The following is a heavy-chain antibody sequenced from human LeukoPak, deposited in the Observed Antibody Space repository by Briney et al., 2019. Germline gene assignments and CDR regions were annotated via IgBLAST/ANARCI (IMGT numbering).Heavy chain of an antibody. D-gene: IGHD1-1*01. J-gene: IGHJ6*02. CDR2: FSNSGGT. CDR1: GGSISSYY. CDR3: ARHQGSGTEIYYYGMDV. V-gene: IGHV4-59*08. Sequence: PSETLSLTCTVSGGSISSYYWTWIRQPPGKGLEWIGYFSNSGGTNHSPSLKSRVTISVDTSKNQFYLKLRSVTAADTAVYYCARHQGSGTEIYYYGMDVWGQGTTVTVSS.